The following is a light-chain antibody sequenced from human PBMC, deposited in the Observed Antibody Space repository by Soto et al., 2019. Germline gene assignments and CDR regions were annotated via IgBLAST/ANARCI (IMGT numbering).Light chain of an antibody. Sequence: ETVKTRAPATLTMFPGERATLSCRASQSVSNNLAWYQQKSGQSPRLLIYGASTRATGIPARFSDSGSGTDFTLTISSLEPGDFGVYCWQKRGEWLPIPFGQGARLENK. CDR1: QSVSNN. CDR2: GAS. V-gene: IGKV3-15*01. CDR3: QKRGEWLPIP. J-gene: IGKJ5*01.